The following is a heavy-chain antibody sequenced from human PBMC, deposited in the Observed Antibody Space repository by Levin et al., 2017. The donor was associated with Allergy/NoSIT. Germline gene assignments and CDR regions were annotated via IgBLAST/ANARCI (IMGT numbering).Heavy chain of an antibody. CDR1: GGSFSGYY. CDR2: INHSGST. V-gene: IGHV4-34*01. D-gene: IGHD3-10*02. CDR3: AREGRNVRGVIDY. Sequence: SETLSLTCAVYGGSFSGYYWSWIRQPPGKGLEWIGEINHSGSTNYNPSLKSRVTISVDTSKNQFSLKLSSVTAADTAVYYCAREGRNVRGVIDYWGQGTLVTVSS. J-gene: IGHJ4*02.